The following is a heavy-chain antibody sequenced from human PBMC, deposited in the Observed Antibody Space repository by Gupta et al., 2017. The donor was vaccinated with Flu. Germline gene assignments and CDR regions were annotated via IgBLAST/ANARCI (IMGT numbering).Heavy chain of an antibody. CDR3: AKDEGVGYCSGGSCYSDY. Sequence: EVQLLESGGGLVQPGGSLRLSCAASGFTFSSYAMSWVRQAPGKGLEWVSAISGSGGSTYYADSVKGRFTISRDNSKNTLYLQMNSLRAEDTAVYYCAKDEGVGYCSGGSCYSDYWGQGTLVTVSS. D-gene: IGHD2-15*01. V-gene: IGHV3-23*01. J-gene: IGHJ4*02. CDR1: GFTFSSYA. CDR2: ISGSGGST.